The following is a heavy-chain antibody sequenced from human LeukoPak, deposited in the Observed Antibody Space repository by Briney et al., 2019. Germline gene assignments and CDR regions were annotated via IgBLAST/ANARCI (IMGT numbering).Heavy chain of an antibody. Sequence: ASVKVSCKASGYTFTSYYMHWVRRAPGQGLEWMGRIDPSDGSTRYAQKFQGRVTMTRDTSTSTVYMDLSSLRLEDTAVYYCARDWRATVTEGLDYWGQGTLVTVSS. J-gene: IGHJ4*02. D-gene: IGHD4-17*01. CDR2: IDPSDGST. CDR3: ARDWRATVTEGLDY. V-gene: IGHV1-46*01. CDR1: GYTFTSYY.